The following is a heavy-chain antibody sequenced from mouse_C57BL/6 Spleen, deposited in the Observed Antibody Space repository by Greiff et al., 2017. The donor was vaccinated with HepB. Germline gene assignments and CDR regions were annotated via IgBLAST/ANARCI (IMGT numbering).Heavy chain of an antibody. CDR2: INPNNGGT. Sequence: VHVKQSGPELVKPGASVKIPCKASGYTFTDYNMDWVKQSHGKSLEWIGDINPNNGGTIYNQKFKGKTTLTVDKSSSTAYMELRSLTSEDTAVYYWALLLRSYYAMDYWGQGTSVTVSS. V-gene: IGHV1-18*01. CDR1: GYTFTDYN. D-gene: IGHD1-1*01. CDR3: ALLLRSYYAMDY. J-gene: IGHJ4*01.